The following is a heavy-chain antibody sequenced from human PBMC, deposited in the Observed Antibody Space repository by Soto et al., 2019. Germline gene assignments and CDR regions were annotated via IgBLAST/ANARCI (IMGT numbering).Heavy chain of an antibody. CDR2: FSAGGSR. CDR3: AKDRGSGGIVAGTPDY. CDR1: GFTVSSSA. D-gene: IGHD6-19*01. V-gene: IGHV3-23*01. J-gene: IGHJ4*02. Sequence: EVQLLESGGGLVQPGGSLRLSCAASGFTVSSSAMIWVRQAPGKGLEWVATFSAGGSRYYADSVKGRFTISRNSSQNTLYLQMTGLRAEDTALYYCAKDRGSGGIVAGTPDYWGQGTLVIVSS.